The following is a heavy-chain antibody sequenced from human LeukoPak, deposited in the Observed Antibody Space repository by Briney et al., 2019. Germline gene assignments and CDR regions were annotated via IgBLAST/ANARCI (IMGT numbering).Heavy chain of an antibody. V-gene: IGHV4-59*01. Sequence: KPSETLSLTCTVSGVSISSYYWSWIRQPPGKGLEWIGYIYYSGSTNYNPSLKSRVTISVDTSKNQFSLKLSSVTAADTAVYYCARTTPAFGYWGQGTLVTVSS. J-gene: IGHJ4*02. CDR2: IYYSGST. CDR1: GVSISSYY. CDR3: ARTTPAFGY. D-gene: IGHD4-11*01.